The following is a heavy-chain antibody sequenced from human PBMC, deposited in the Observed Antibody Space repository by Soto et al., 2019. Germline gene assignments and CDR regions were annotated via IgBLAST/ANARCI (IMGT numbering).Heavy chain of an antibody. CDR2: INPNSGGT. Sequence: GASVKVSCKASGYTFTGYYMHWVRQAPGQGLEWMGWINPNSGGTNYAQKFQGWVTMTRDTSKNQFSLKLSSVTAADTAVYYCARDGGYSYGRLDYWGQGTLVTVSS. J-gene: IGHJ4*02. V-gene: IGHV1-2*04. CDR1: GYTFTGYY. CDR3: ARDGGYSYGRLDY. D-gene: IGHD5-18*01.